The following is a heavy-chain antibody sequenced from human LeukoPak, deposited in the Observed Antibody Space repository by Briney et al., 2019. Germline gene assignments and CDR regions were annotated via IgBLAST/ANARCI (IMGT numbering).Heavy chain of an antibody. CDR1: GGSISSYY. CDR2: IYYSGST. V-gene: IGHV4-59*01. CDR3: ARVQAGLFLPRGWFDP. J-gene: IGHJ5*02. Sequence: SETLSLTCTVSGGSISSYYWNWIRQAPGKGLEWIGYIYYSGSTKYNPSLKSRVTISVDTSKNQFSLKLSSVTAADTAVYYCARVQAGLFLPRGWFDPWGQGTLVTVSS. D-gene: IGHD6-19*01.